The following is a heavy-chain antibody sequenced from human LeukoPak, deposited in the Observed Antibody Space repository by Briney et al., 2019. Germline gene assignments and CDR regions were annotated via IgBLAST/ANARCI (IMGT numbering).Heavy chain of an antibody. CDR1: RFTFSSYS. V-gene: IGHV3-21*01. CDR2: ISSSSSYI. D-gene: IGHD4-23*01. Sequence: PGGSLRLSCAASRFTFSSYSMNWVRQAPGKGLEWVSSISSSSSYIYYADSVKGRFTLSRDKAKNSLYLQMNSLRAEGTALYYFARDYGGDAPVRYEFYYWGHRTLVT. J-gene: IGHJ4*01. CDR3: ARDYGGDAPVRYEFYY.